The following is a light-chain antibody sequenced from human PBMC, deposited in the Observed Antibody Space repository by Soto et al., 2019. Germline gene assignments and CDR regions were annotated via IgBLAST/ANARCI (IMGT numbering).Light chain of an antibody. J-gene: IGLJ1*01. CDR3: SSYAGSNNLNV. CDR2: EVS. Sequence: QSALTQPPSASGSPGQSITISCTGTSTDVGGYNYVSWYQQHPGKAPKLMIYEVSKRPSGVPDRFSGSKSGDTASLTVSGPQAEDEADYYCSSYAGSNNLNVFGTGTKLTVL. CDR1: STDVGGYNY. V-gene: IGLV2-8*01.